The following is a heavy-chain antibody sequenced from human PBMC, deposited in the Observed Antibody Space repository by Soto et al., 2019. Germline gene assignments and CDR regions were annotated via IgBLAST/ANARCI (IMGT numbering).Heavy chain of an antibody. J-gene: IGHJ4*02. CDR3: AKDVPVPYYDFWSGYGTGYYFDY. D-gene: IGHD3-3*01. Sequence: EVQLLESGGGLVQPGGSLRLSCAASGFTFSSYAMSWVRQAPGKGLEWVSAISGSGGSTYYADSVKGRFTISRDNSKNTLYLQMNSLRAEDTAVYYCAKDVPVPYYDFWSGYGTGYYFDYWGQGTLVTVSS. CDR1: GFTFSSYA. V-gene: IGHV3-23*01. CDR2: ISGSGGST.